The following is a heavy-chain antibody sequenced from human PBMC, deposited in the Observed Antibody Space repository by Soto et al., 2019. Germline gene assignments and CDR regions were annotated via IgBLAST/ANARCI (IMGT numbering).Heavy chain of an antibody. CDR2: IKTDGSSP. V-gene: IGHV3-74*01. D-gene: IGHD1-26*01. CDR1: GFTFNNYW. CDR3: AKGTPVGAPHDFFDH. Sequence: EVLLVESGGGLVHPGGSLRLSCVASGFTFNNYWMHWVRQVPGKGLVWVSRIKTDGSSPNYADSVEGRFTISSDNAKNTLYLQMNSLRAEDTAVYYCAKGTPVGAPHDFFDHWGQGTLVAVSS. J-gene: IGHJ4*02.